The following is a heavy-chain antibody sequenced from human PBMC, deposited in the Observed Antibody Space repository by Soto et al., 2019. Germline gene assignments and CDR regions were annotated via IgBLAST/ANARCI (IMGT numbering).Heavy chain of an antibody. CDR2: INPSGGRI. V-gene: IGHV1-46*01. D-gene: IGHD3-3*01. CDR1: GYTFTSYQ. CDR3: ARDGPPTTTGVSTSYTMDV. J-gene: IGHJ6*02. Sequence: QMQLVQSGAEVKKPGASVKVSCKASGYTFTSYQMHWVRQAPGQGLEWMGLINPSGGRITYAPRFQGIVMIARDASPNTVHVELRSLRSEDTAVYFCARDGPPTTTGVSTSYTMDVWGQATTVSVS.